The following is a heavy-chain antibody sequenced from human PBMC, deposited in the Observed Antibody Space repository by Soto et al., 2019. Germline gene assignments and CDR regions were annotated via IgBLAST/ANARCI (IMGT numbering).Heavy chain of an antibody. Sequence: QVQLVQSGAEVKKPGSSVKVSCKASGGTFSSYSINWVRQAPGQGLEWMGEIIPIFGTANYAQKFQGRVPITADESTSTAYMERSSLRSEATAVYYCARDGGRHSGGIDYWGQGTLVTVSS. D-gene: IGHD1-26*01. CDR2: IIPIFGTA. V-gene: IGHV1-69*01. CDR3: ARDGGRHSGGIDY. CDR1: GGTFSSYS. J-gene: IGHJ4*02.